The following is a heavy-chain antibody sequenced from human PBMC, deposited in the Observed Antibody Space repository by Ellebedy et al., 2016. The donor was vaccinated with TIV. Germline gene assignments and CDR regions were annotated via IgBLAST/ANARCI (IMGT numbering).Heavy chain of an antibody. Sequence: MPSETLSLTCAVYGGSFSGYYWSWIRQPPGKGLEWIGEINHSGSTNYNPSLKSRVTISVDTSKNQFSLKLSSVTAADTAVYYCARRGSGSYGYWGQGTLVTVSS. V-gene: IGHV4-34*01. J-gene: IGHJ4*02. D-gene: IGHD3-10*01. CDR2: INHSGST. CDR1: GGSFSGYY. CDR3: ARRGSGSYGY.